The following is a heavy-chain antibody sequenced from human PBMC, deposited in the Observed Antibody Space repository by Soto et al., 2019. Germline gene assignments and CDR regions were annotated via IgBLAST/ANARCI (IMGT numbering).Heavy chain of an antibody. Sequence: EVQLLESGGGLVQPGGSLRLSCAASGFTFSNYAMNWVRQAPGKGLEWVSSISGGGGTTSYADSVKGRFTISRDNFKNTLYLQMSSLRAEDTAIYYCAKEINSGWYGHFDYGGQGTLVTVSS. CDR3: AKEINSGWYGHFDY. J-gene: IGHJ4*02. CDR1: GFTFSNYA. D-gene: IGHD6-19*01. V-gene: IGHV3-23*01. CDR2: ISGGGGTT.